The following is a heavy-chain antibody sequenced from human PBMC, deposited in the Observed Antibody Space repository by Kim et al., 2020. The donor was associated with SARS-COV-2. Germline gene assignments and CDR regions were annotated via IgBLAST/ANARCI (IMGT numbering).Heavy chain of an antibody. D-gene: IGHD3-3*01. V-gene: IGHV3-21*01. Sequence: YIYYADSVKGRFTISRDNAKNSLYLQMNSLRAEDTAVYYCARVLRGGFDYWGQGTLVTVSS. CDR3: ARVLRGGFDY. J-gene: IGHJ4*02. CDR2: YI.